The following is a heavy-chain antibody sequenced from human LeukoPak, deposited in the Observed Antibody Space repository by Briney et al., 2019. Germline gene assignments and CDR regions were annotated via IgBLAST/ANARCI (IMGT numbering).Heavy chain of an antibody. Sequence: GGSLRLSCAASGFTFGSSVMNWVRQAPGKGLEWVSGISANGGSTYYADSVKGRFTISRDNSKNTLYLQMNSLRAEDTAVYYCARRLDYWGQGTLVTVSS. CDR2: ISANGGST. CDR3: ARRLDY. CDR1: GFTFGSSV. V-gene: IGHV3-23*01. J-gene: IGHJ4*02.